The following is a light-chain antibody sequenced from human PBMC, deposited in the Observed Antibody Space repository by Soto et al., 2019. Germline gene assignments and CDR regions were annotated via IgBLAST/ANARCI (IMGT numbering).Light chain of an antibody. Sequence: PGERVTLSCRASQSVSSNFLAXYQXKXGXXXRXXXYGASNRAAGIPDRFSGSGYGTDFTLTISRLEPEDFAVYYCHQYSSSRRTFGQGNKVDIK. J-gene: IGKJ1*01. CDR1: QSVSSNF. CDR3: HQYSSSRRT. V-gene: IGKV3-20*01. CDR2: GAS.